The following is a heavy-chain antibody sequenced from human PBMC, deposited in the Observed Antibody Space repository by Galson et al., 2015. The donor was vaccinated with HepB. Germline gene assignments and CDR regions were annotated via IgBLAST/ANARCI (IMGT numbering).Heavy chain of an antibody. J-gene: IGHJ4*02. Sequence: CAISGDSVSSNSASWNWIRQSPSRGLGWLGRTYYRLTWYDDYSDSVKSRIKINPDTPKNQFSLHLSSVTPGDTAVYYCARSDYSSSGGIDYWGQGTLVTVSS. V-gene: IGHV6-1*01. CDR3: ARSDYSSSGGIDY. CDR1: GDSVSSNSAS. D-gene: IGHD6-6*01. CDR2: TYYRLTWYD.